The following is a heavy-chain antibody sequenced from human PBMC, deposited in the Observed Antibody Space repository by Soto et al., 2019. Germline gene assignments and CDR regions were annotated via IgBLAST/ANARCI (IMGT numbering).Heavy chain of an antibody. CDR1: GYALTELS. CDR2: FDPEDGET. J-gene: IGHJ4*02. V-gene: IGHV1-24*01. Sequence: ASVKVSCKVSGYALTELSMHWVRQAPGKGLEWMGGFDPEDGETIYAQKFQGRVTMTEDTSTDTAYMELSSLRSEDTAVYYCATVGYFSAVTAISYYFDYWGKGTLVTVSS. D-gene: IGHD2-21*02. CDR3: ATVGYFSAVTAISYYFDY.